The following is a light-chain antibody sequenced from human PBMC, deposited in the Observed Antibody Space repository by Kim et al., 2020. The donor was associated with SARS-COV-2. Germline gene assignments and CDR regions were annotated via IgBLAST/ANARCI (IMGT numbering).Light chain of an antibody. Sequence: PGETVTRTCASSTGAVTPPHYPYWFQKKPGEVPRTLIFDTGSRHSWTPARFSGSLSGDKAVLSLAGAQPEDEGDYYCLLSFSGIRVFGGGTQLTVL. CDR1: TGAVTPPHY. J-gene: IGLJ3*02. V-gene: IGLV7-46*01. CDR3: LLSFSGIRV. CDR2: DTG.